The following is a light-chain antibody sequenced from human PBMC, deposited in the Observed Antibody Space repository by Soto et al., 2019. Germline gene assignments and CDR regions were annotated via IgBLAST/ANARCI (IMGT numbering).Light chain of an antibody. V-gene: IGKV3-15*01. Sequence: EIVMTQPPASLSVSPGERVTLSCRATQSVSINLAWYQQKPGQAPRLLIYGATTRATGIPARFSGSGSGTEFTLTISSLQSEDFAVYYCQQYNNWPLFGQGTRLEI. CDR1: QSVSIN. CDR2: GAT. CDR3: QQYNNWPL. J-gene: IGKJ5*01.